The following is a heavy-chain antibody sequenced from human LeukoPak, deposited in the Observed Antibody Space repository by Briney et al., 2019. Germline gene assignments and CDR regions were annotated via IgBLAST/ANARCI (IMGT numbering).Heavy chain of an antibody. CDR3: ARDKYGSGSYSWSKRLDS. V-gene: IGHV3-30*04. D-gene: IGHD3-10*01. CDR1: GFTFSSYA. CDR2: ISYDGSNK. Sequence: GGSLRLSCAASGFTFSSYAMHWVRQAPGKGLEWVAVISYDGSNKYYADSVKGRFTISRDNAKNSLYLQMNNLRAEDTAVYYCARDKYGSGSYSWSKRLDSWGQGTLVTVSS. J-gene: IGHJ4*02.